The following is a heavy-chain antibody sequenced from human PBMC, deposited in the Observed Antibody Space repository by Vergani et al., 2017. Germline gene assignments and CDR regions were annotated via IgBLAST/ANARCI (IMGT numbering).Heavy chain of an antibody. D-gene: IGHD6-19*01. CDR3: ARKRPGSGWSPGEFYD. V-gene: IGHV4-39*01. CDR1: ADSISSGSYY. CDR2: IYYSGLT. J-gene: IGHJ4*02. Sequence: QLQLQQSGPGLVKPSETLFLTCTVSADSISSGSYYWGWIRQPPGKSLEWIGSIYYSGLTYYNPSLKSRVSISVDTSKNQFSLKVTSVTAAATAVCFCARKRPGSGWSPGEFYDWGEGILVTVSS.